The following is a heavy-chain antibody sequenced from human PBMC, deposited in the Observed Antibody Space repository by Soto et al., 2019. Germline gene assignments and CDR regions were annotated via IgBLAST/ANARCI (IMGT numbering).Heavy chain of an antibody. J-gene: IGHJ4*02. CDR3: ARGGWEAVAAFGPFDY. V-gene: IGHV1-69*01. D-gene: IGHD6-19*01. Sequence: QVQLVQSVAEVKKPGSSVKVSCKASGGTFSSYAISWVRQAPGQGLEWMGGIIPIFGTANYAQKFQGRVTITADESTSTAYMELSSLRSEDTAVYYCARGGWEAVAAFGPFDYWGQGTLVTVSS. CDR1: GGTFSSYA. CDR2: IIPIFGTA.